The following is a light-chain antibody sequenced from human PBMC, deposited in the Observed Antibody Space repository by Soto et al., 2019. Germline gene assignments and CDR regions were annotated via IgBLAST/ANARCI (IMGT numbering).Light chain of an antibody. CDR3: SSYTGGNPSYV. Sequence: QSVLTQPPSASATPGQRVTISCSGSDSNVGINFVYWYQQLPGTAPKLLIYTNDQRPSGVSDRFSGSKSGNTASLTVSGLQAEDEADYYCSSYTGGNPSYVFGTGTKLTVL. V-gene: IGLV1-44*01. CDR2: TND. J-gene: IGLJ1*01. CDR1: DSNVGINF.